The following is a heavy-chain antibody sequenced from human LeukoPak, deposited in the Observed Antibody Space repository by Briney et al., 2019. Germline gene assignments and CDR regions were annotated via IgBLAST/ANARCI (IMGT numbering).Heavy chain of an antibody. D-gene: IGHD1-26*01. CDR3: ASSVGSTDY. CDR2: MYSSGST. V-gene: IGHV4-59*12. CDR1: GDSISSYY. Sequence: PSETLSLTCTVSGDSISSYYWTWIRQPPGKGLEWIGYMYSSGSTDSNPSLKSRVTLSVDTSKHQFSLKLSSMTAADAAVYYCASSVGSTDYWGQGTLVTVSS. J-gene: IGHJ4*02.